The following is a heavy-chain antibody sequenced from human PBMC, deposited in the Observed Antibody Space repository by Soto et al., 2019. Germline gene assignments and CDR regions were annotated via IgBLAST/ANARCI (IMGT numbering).Heavy chain of an antibody. V-gene: IGHV3-48*02. CDR2: ISSSSSTI. J-gene: IGHJ5*01. CDR3: ARLMTFASRGSDS. CDR1: GFSFSDYG. Sequence: GGSLRLSCAASGFSFSDYGMNWVRQAPGKGLEWISYISSSSSTIYHVDSVKGRFTISRDNAKNSLYLQMNSLRDDDTAVYYCARLMTFASRGSDSWGHGILVTVSS. D-gene: IGHD3-10*01.